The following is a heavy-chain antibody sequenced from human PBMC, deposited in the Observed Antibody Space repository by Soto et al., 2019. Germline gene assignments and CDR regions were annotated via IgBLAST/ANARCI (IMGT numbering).Heavy chain of an antibody. CDR3: ARGSGITGTHRDAFDI. J-gene: IGHJ3*02. D-gene: IGHD1-20*01. CDR2: IWYDGSNK. Sequence: QVQLVESGGGVVQPGRSLRLSCAASGFTFSSYGMHWVRQAPGKGLEWVAVIWYDGSNKYYADSVNGRFTISRDNSKNTLYLQMNSLRAEDTAVYYCARGSGITGTHRDAFDIWGQGTMVTVSS. V-gene: IGHV3-33*01. CDR1: GFTFSSYG.